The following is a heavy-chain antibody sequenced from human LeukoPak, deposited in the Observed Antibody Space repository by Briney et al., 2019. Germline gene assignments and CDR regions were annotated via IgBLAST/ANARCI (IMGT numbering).Heavy chain of an antibody. V-gene: IGHV4-34*01. D-gene: IGHD3-22*01. Sequence: PSETLSLTCAVYGGSFSGYYRSWIRQPSGKGLEWIGEINHSGSTNYNPSLKSRVTISVDTSKNQFSLKLSSVTAADTAVYYCARNGGDYYDSSGYYFVFDYWGQGTLVTVSS. CDR1: GGSFSGYY. J-gene: IGHJ4*02. CDR2: INHSGST. CDR3: ARNGGDYYDSSGYYFVFDY.